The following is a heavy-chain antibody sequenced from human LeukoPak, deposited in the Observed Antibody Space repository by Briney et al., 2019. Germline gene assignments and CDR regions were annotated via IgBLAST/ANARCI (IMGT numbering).Heavy chain of an antibody. CDR2: ISGSGGST. Sequence: PGGSLRLSCAASGFTFSSYAMSWVRQAPGKGLEWVSAISGSGGSTYYADSVKGRFTISRDNSKNTLYLQMNSLRAEDTAVYYCAKPRTPETYGDQDAYYYYGMDVWGQGTTVTVSS. CDR3: AKPRTPETYGDQDAYYYYGMDV. D-gene: IGHD4-17*01. J-gene: IGHJ6*02. V-gene: IGHV3-23*01. CDR1: GFTFSSYA.